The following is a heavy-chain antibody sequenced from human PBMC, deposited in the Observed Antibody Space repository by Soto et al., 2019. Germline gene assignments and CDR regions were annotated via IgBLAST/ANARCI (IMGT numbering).Heavy chain of an antibody. CDR1: GYSFTSYW. J-gene: IGHJ5*02. D-gene: IGHD3-22*01. Sequence: HGESLKISCKGSGYSFTSYWISWVRQMPGKGLEWMGRIDPSDSYTNYSPSFQGHVTISADKSISTAYLQWSSLKASDTAMYYCARHRYYYDSSGRGPWFDPWGQGTLVTVSS. CDR2: IDPSDSYT. CDR3: ARHRYYYDSSGRGPWFDP. V-gene: IGHV5-10-1*01.